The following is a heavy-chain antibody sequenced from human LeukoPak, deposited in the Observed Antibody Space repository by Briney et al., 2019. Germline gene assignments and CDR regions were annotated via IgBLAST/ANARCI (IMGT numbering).Heavy chain of an antibody. Sequence: SQTLSLTCAVSGGSISSGGYSWSWVRQPPGKGLEWIGYINHSGSTNYNPSLKSRVTISVDTSKNQFSLKLSSVTAADTAVYYCARVSSGWYPAEDYWGQGTLVTVSS. J-gene: IGHJ4*02. V-gene: IGHV4-30-2*01. CDR2: INHSGST. CDR3: ARVSSGWYPAEDY. D-gene: IGHD6-19*01. CDR1: GGSISSGGYS.